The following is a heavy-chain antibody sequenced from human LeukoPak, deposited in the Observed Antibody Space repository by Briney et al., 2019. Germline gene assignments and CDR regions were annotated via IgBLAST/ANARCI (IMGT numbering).Heavy chain of an antibody. D-gene: IGHD6-19*01. J-gene: IGHJ5*02. Sequence: GESLRLSCAAFSHYAMYWVRQAPGKGLEWGSSIDASGCATDYADSVKGRFSSSRDNSKNTFYLQMKNLRAEDRDVYFCARGSGSGWYGWFAPWGQGTLVTVSS. CDR2: IDASGCAT. CDR1: SHYA. V-gene: IGHV3-23*01. CDR3: ARGSGSGWYGWFAP.